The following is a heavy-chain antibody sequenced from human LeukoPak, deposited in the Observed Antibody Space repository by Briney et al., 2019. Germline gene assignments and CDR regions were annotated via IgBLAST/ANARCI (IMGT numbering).Heavy chain of an antibody. Sequence: GESLKISCKGSGYSFTNYWIGWVPPMPGKGLELRGIIYPSDSDNKYSQSFQGQVTISADKSTSTAYLQLNSLKASDTGIYYCARRPGYSSGYAFDIWGLGTMVTVSS. CDR1: GYSFTNYW. CDR2: IYPSDSDN. CDR3: ARRPGYSSGYAFDI. J-gene: IGHJ3*02. V-gene: IGHV5-51*01. D-gene: IGHD5-18*01.